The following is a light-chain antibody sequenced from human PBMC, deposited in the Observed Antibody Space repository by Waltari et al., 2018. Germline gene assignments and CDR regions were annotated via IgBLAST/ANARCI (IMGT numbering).Light chain of an antibody. Sequence: EIVLTPSHATLSLSPGATATLPCRASQSVSSNYLAWYQQKPGQAPRLLIYGASSRATGIPDRFSGSWSETDFTLTISRLEPEDFAVYYCQQYGISPPYTFGQGTKVEIK. CDR1: QSVSSNY. J-gene: IGKJ2*01. CDR3: QQYGISPPYT. CDR2: GAS. V-gene: IGKV3-20*01.